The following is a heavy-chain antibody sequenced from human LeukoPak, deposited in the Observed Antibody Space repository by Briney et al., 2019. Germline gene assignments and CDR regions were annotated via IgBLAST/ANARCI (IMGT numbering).Heavy chain of an antibody. Sequence: GGSLRLSCAASGFTFSSYAMSWVRQAPGKRLEWASASSGSGGSTYYADSVKGRFTISRGNSKNTLYLQMNSLRAEDTAVYYCANLLVDPYFDYWGQGTLVTVSS. J-gene: IGHJ4*02. D-gene: IGHD5-24*01. V-gene: IGHV3-23*01. CDR2: SSGSGGST. CDR1: GFTFSSYA. CDR3: ANLLVDPYFDY.